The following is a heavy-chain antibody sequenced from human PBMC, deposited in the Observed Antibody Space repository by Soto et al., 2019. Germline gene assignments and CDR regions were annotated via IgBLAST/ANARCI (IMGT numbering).Heavy chain of an antibody. CDR2: INHSGST. J-gene: IGHJ4*02. CDR1: GGSFSGYY. D-gene: IGHD6-6*01. CDR3: ARAHGYSSSSRLDY. Sequence: QVQLQQWGAGLLKPSETLSLTCAVYGGSFSGYYWSWIRQPPGKGLEWIGEINHSGSTNYNPSLKSRVTISVDTSKNQFSLKLSSVSAADMAVYYCARAHGYSSSSRLDYWGQGTLVTVSP. V-gene: IGHV4-34*01.